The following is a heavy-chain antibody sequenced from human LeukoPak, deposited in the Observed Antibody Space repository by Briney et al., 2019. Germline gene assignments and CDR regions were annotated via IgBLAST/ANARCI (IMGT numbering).Heavy chain of an antibody. CDR3: ARDRAVADGRLYY. J-gene: IGHJ4*02. CDR1: GFTVSSNY. Sequence: GGSLRLSCAGSGFTVSSNYMSWVRQAPGKGLEWVSVIYSGDSTYYADSVKGRFITSRDNSKNTVYLQMNSLRAEDTAVYYCARDRAVADGRLYYWGQGTLVTVSS. CDR2: IYSGDST. D-gene: IGHD6-19*01. V-gene: IGHV3-66*01.